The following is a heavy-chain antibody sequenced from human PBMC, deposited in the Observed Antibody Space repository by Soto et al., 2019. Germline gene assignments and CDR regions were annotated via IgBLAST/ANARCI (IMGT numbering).Heavy chain of an antibody. J-gene: IGHJ4*02. D-gene: IGHD6-13*01. CDR3: VIDSGAKLSSS. CDR2: IVPIYRTA. V-gene: IGHV1-69*13. CDR1: GGTFSSYR. Sequence: SVKVSCKASGGTFSSYRINWVRQALGQGLEWVGGIVPIYRTADYAQKFQGRVTITADESARTSYMELRSLKSQDTAVYYRVIDSGAKLSSSWGQGTRVTVSS.